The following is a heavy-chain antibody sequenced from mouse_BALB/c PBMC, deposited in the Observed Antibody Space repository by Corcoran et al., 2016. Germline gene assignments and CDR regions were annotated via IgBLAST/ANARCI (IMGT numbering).Heavy chain of an antibody. J-gene: IGHJ3*01. CDR2: INTYTGEP. D-gene: IGHD2-1*01. CDR3: ARDGNYGAWFAY. V-gene: IGHV9-1*02. Sequence: QIQLVQSGPELKKPGETVKISCKASGYTFTNYGMNWVKQAPGKGLKWMGWINTYTGEPTYADDFKGRFAFSLETSASTAYLQINNLKNEDMATYFCARDGNYGAWFAYWGQGTLVTVSA. CDR1: GYTFTNYG.